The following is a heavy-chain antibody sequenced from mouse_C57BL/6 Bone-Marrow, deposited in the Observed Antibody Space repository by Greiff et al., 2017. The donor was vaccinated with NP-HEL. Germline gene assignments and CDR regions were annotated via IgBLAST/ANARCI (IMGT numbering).Heavy chain of an antibody. V-gene: IGHV1-81*01. J-gene: IGHJ3*01. CDR1: GYTFTSYG. Sequence: QVHVKQSGAELARPGASVKLSCKASGYTFTSYGISWVKQRTGQGLEWIGEIYPRSGNTYYNEKFKGKATLTADKSSSTAYMQLRSLTSEDSAVYFCAGGITTLVARVGPTWFAYWGQGTLVTVSA. CDR2: IYPRSGNT. D-gene: IGHD1-1*01. CDR3: AGGITTLVARVGPTWFAY.